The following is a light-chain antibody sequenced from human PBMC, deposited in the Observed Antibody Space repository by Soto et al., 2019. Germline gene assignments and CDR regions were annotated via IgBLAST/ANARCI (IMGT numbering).Light chain of an antibody. CDR3: QQYDSFST. Sequence: DIQITQSPSALSASIGDRVTITCRASQSVGRWLAWYQQKPGKAPTVLIYKASTLKYGIPSRFSGSGSGTEFTLTISSLQPDDLATYFCQQYDSFSTFGQGTKVDI. CDR2: KAS. V-gene: IGKV1-5*03. J-gene: IGKJ1*01. CDR1: QSVGRW.